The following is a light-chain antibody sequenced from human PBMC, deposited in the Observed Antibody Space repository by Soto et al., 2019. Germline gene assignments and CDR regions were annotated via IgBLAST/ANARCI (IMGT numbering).Light chain of an antibody. CDR1: HSISYS. V-gene: IGKV1-39*01. Sequence: DIQMTQSPSSLSASVGDRVTITCRASHSISYSLLWYQQKPGKAPKLLIYAASNLESGVPSRFSGSGSGTDFTLTISSLQPEDFATYYCQQNSSIPRTFGQGTKVEIK. CDR3: QQNSSIPRT. J-gene: IGKJ1*01. CDR2: AAS.